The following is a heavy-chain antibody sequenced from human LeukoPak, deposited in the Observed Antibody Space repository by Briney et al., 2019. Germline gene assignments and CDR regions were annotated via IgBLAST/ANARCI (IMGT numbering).Heavy chain of an antibody. D-gene: IGHD3-22*01. Sequence: GGSLRLSCAASGFTVSSNYMSWVRQAPGKGLEWVSVIYSGGSTYYADSVKGRFTISRDNSKNTLYLQMNSLRAEDTAVYYCARESNFYVSSGYYRPLGDWGQGTRVTVSS. CDR1: GFTVSSNY. V-gene: IGHV3-53*01. CDR3: ARESNFYVSSGYYRPLGD. CDR2: IYSGGST. J-gene: IGHJ4*02.